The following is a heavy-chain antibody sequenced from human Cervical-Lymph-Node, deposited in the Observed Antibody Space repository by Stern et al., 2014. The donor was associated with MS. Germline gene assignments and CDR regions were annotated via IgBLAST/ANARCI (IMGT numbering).Heavy chain of an antibody. CDR2: IIPIFGSA. CDR3: ARDSERMTYLDY. D-gene: IGHD1-1*01. Sequence: VQLMESVAEVKKPGSSVKVSCKASGGTFSSYAINWVRQAPGQGLEWMGGIIPIFGSANYAQKFHDRVTITADKSTSTAYMELSSLRSEDTAVYYCARDSERMTYLDYWGQGTLVTVSS. V-gene: IGHV1-69*06. CDR1: GGTFSSYA. J-gene: IGHJ4*02.